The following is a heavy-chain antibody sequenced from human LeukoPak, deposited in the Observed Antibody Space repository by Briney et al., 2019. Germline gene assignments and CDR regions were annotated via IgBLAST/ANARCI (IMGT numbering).Heavy chain of an antibody. J-gene: IGHJ4*02. D-gene: IGHD2-2*01. CDR1: EFTFSSYT. V-gene: IGHV3-30*02. CDR3: AKTDIVVVPAAMEFDY. CDR2: IRYDGSNK. Sequence: PGGSLRLSCAASEFTFSSYTISWVRQAPGKGLEWVAFIRYDGSNKYYADSVKGRFTISRDNSKNTLYLQMNSLRAEDTAVYYCAKTDIVVVPAAMEFDYWGQGTLVTVSS.